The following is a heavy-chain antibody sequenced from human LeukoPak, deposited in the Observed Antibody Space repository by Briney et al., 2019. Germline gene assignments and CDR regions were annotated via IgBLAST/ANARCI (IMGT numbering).Heavy chain of an antibody. J-gene: IGHJ4*02. Sequence: GGSLRLSCAASGFTFSSYSMNWVRQAPGKGLEWVSYISSSSSTIYYADSVKGRFTISRDNAKNSLYLQMNSLRAEDTALYYCARRYDFWSGYYTDYFDYWGQGTLVTVSS. CDR1: GFTFSSYS. CDR3: ARRYDFWSGYYTDYFDY. V-gene: IGHV3-48*01. D-gene: IGHD3-3*01. CDR2: ISSSSSTI.